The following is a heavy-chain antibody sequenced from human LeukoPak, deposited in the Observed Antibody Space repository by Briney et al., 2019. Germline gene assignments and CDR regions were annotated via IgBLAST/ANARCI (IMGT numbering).Heavy chain of an antibody. D-gene: IGHD1-26*01. Sequence: SVKVSCKASGGTFSSYAISWVRQAPGQGLEWMGRIIPILGIANYAQKFQGRVTITADKSTSTAYMELSSLRSEDTAVYYCASEVGATLNDYWGQGTLVTVSS. CDR2: IIPILGIA. CDR1: GGTFSSYA. CDR3: ASEVGATLNDY. J-gene: IGHJ4*02. V-gene: IGHV1-69*04.